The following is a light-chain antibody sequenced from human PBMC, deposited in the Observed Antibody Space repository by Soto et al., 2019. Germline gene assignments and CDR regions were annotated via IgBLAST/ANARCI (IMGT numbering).Light chain of an antibody. V-gene: IGKV1-5*03. J-gene: IGKJ1*01. CDR1: QSISSW. Sequence: DIQMTQSPSTLSASVGDRVTITCRASQSISSWLAWYQQKPGKAPKLLIYKASSLESGVPSRFSGSGSGTEFTLTISSLQPDDFATYYCHQYNTSPAWTFGQGTKVEIK. CDR2: KAS. CDR3: HQYNTSPAWT.